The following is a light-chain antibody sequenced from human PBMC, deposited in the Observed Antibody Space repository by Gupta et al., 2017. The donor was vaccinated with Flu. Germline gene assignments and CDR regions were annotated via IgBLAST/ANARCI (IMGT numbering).Light chain of an antibody. V-gene: IGLV6-57*01. CDR3: QSYDASNVI. CDR1: SGSISSNY. Sequence: TVTISSTRDSGSISSNYVQWYQQRPGSSPTTVIYENNQRFPGVPDRFSGSIDSSSNSVSLIISGLETEDEAVYYCQSYDASNVIFGGGTKVTVL. CDR2: ENN. J-gene: IGLJ2*01.